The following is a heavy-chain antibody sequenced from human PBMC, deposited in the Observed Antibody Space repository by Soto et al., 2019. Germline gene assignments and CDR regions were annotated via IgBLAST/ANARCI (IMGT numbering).Heavy chain of an antibody. D-gene: IGHD6-13*01. V-gene: IGHV3-33*01. Sequence: QVQLVESGGGVVQPGRSLRLSCAASGFTFSSYGMHWVRQAPGKGLEWVAVIWYDGRNKYYADSVKGRFTISRDNSKNTLYLQMNSLRAEDTAVYYCASDLAFRQQQCLPTDAFDSWGQGTMVTVSS. CDR3: ASDLAFRQQQCLPTDAFDS. J-gene: IGHJ3*02. CDR2: IWYDGRNK. CDR1: GFTFSSYG.